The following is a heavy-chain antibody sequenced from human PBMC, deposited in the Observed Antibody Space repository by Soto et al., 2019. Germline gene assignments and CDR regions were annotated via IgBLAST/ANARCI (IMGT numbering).Heavy chain of an antibody. Sequence: QITLRESGPALVKDTQTLTLTCTFSGLSLSASGVTVAWIRQPPGKALEWLACIYWDDEERYSPSLRSRPSTXKDTSKNPVGLSISNMHPVDTGTYYCAHRRIGQVADYGLAVWGPGTTVTVSS. J-gene: IGHJ6*02. V-gene: IGHV2-5*02. CDR1: GLSLSASGVT. D-gene: IGHD2-15*01. CDR2: IYWDDEE. CDR3: AHRRIGQVADYGLAV.